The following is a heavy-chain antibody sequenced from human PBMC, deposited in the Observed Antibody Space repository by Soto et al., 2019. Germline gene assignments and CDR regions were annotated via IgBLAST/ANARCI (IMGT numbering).Heavy chain of an antibody. D-gene: IGHD6-13*01. Sequence: SETLSLTCAVYGGSFSGYYWSWIRQPPGKGLEWIGEIYHSGSTNYNPSLKSRVTISVDKSKNQFSLKLGSVTAADTAVYYCARGFSSSWYRDYYYGMDVWGQGTTVTVSS. CDR3: ARGFSSSWYRDYYYGMDV. V-gene: IGHV4-34*01. J-gene: IGHJ6*02. CDR2: IYHSGST. CDR1: GGSFSGYY.